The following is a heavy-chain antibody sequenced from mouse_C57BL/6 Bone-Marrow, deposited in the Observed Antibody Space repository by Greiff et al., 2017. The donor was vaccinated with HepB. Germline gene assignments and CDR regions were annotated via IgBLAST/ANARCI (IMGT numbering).Heavy chain of an antibody. Sequence: EVKLQESGAELVRPGASVKLSCTASGFNIKDDYMHWVKQRPEQGLEWIGWIDPENGDTEYASKFQGKATITADTSSNTAYLQLSSLTSEDTAVYYCTTCVICPSWGQGTLVTVSA. D-gene: IGHD1-3*01. CDR1: GFNIKDDY. V-gene: IGHV14-4*01. J-gene: IGHJ3*01. CDR2: IDPENGDT. CDR3: TTCVICPS.